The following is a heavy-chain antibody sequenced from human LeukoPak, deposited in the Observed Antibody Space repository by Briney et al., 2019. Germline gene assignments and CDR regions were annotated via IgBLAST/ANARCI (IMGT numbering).Heavy chain of an antibody. J-gene: IGHJ4*02. CDR1: GASVNTGSYY. D-gene: IGHD2-15*01. V-gene: IGHV4-61*01. Sequence: SETLSLTCTVSGASVNTGSYYWSWLRQPPGKGLEWIGNIYYSGTTNYNPSLKSRVTMSVDTSKNQFSLKLSSVTAADTAVYYCARIYCSGGSCQFDYWGQGTQVTVSS. CDR2: IYYSGTT. CDR3: ARIYCSGGSCQFDY.